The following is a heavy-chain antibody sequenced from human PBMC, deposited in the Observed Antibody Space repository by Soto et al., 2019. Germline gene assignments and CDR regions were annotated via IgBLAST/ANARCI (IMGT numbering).Heavy chain of an antibody. CDR1: GFTVSSNY. V-gene: IGHV3-66*01. CDR2: IYSGGST. CDR3: ARSLVGSGGTELDY. D-gene: IGHD2-15*01. Sequence: EVQLVESGGGLVQPGGSLRLSCAASGFTVSSNYMSWVRQAPGKGLEWVSVIYSGGSTYYADSVKGRFTISRDNSKITLYLQGTSLGAEDTAVYYGARSLVGSGGTELDYLGKGTLVTVSS. J-gene: IGHJ4*02.